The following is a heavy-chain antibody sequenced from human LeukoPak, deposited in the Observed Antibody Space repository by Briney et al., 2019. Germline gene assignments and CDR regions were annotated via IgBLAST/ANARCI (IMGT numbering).Heavy chain of an antibody. Sequence: GRSLRLSCAASGFTFSSYAMHWVRQAPGKGLEWVAVISYDGSNKYYADSAKGRFTISRDNSKNTLYLQMNSLRAEDTAVYYCARFSSSGWYFDYWGQGTLVTASS. V-gene: IGHV3-30*04. CDR2: ISYDGSNK. J-gene: IGHJ4*02. CDR1: GFTFSSYA. D-gene: IGHD6-19*01. CDR3: ARFSSSGWYFDY.